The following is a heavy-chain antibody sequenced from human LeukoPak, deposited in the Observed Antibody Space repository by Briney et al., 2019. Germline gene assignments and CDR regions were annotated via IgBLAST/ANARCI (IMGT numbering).Heavy chain of an antibody. Sequence: SVKVSCKASGFTFTSVAMQWVRQARGQRLEWIGWLVVGSGNTRYAQKFQERVTITRDMSTSTAYMELRSLSSEDTAVYYCAADVIPGPKGFDPWGQGTLVTVSS. CDR2: LVVGSGNT. D-gene: IGHD2-21*01. V-gene: IGHV1-58*02. CDR1: GFTFTSVA. J-gene: IGHJ5*02. CDR3: AADVIPGPKGFDP.